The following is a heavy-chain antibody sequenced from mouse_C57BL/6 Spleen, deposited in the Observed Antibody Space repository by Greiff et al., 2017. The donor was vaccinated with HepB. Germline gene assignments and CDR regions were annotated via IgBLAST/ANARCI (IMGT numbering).Heavy chain of an antibody. CDR3: TTGDGYYLTWFAY. CDR2: IDPENGDT. J-gene: IGHJ3*01. D-gene: IGHD2-3*01. V-gene: IGHV14-4*01. CDR1: GFNFKDDY. Sequence: EVQLQQSGAELVRPGASVKLSCTASGFNFKDDYMHWVQQRPEQGLEWIGWIDPENGDTEYASKFQGKATITADTSSNTSYLQLSSRTSEDTAVYYGTTGDGYYLTWFAYWGQGTLVTVSA.